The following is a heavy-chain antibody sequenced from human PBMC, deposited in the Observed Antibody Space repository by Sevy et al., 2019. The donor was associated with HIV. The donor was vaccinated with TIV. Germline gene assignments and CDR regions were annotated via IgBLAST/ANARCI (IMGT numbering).Heavy chain of an antibody. V-gene: IGHV3-23*01. CDR2: ISGSGGST. Sequence: GGSLRLSCAASGFTFSSYAMSWVRQAPGKGLEWVSAISGSGGSTYYADSVKGRFTISRDNSKNTLYLQMKSLRAEDTAVYYCAKVGSGKIVVVPAAAFDIWGQGTMVTVSS. CDR1: GFTFSSYA. CDR3: AKVGSGKIVVVPAAAFDI. D-gene: IGHD2-2*01. J-gene: IGHJ3*02.